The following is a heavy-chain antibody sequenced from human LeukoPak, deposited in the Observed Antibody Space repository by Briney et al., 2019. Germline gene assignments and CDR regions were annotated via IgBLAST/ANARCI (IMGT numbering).Heavy chain of an antibody. V-gene: IGHV4-34*01. D-gene: IGHD3-10*01. CDR3: ARLDYYFGSGTSL. CDR2: GSESGGT. J-gene: IGHJ4*02. CDR1: GGSLNGHY. Sequence: SETLSLTCAVYGGSLNGHYWSWIRQPPGKGLERIGEGSESGGTKFNPSLKSRVTISADTSKNQFSLMLSSVTAADTAVYYCARLDYYFGSGTSLWGRGTLVTVSS.